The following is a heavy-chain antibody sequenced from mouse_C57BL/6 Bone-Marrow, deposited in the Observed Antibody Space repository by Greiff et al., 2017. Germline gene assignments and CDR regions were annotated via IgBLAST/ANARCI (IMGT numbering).Heavy chain of an antibody. CDR1: GYTFTSYW. J-gene: IGHJ2*01. CDR3: ARDGFYGSSFFDY. Sequence: VQLQQPGAELVKPGASVKLSCKASGYTFTSYWMHWVKQRPGQGLEWIGMIHPNSGSTNYNEKFKSKATLTVDKSSSTAYMQLRSLTSEDSAVYYCARDGFYGSSFFDYWGQGTALTVTS. V-gene: IGHV1-64*01. D-gene: IGHD1-1*01. CDR2: IHPNSGST.